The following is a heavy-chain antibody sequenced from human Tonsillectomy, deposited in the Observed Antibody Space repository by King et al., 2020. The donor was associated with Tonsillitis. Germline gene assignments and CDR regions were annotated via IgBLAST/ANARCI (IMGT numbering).Heavy chain of an antibody. J-gene: IGHJ3*02. CDR1: GGSINNGGYY. CDR3: AREPSYYRGAFDI. D-gene: IGHD4-23*01. Sequence: QLQESGPVLVKPSQTLSLTCAVSGGSINNGGYYWSWIRQHPGKGLEWVGHIYYSGSTYYNPSLKSRLGISLDTSKNQFSLNLKSLTAAATAVYYCAREPSYYRGAFDIWGQGTMVIVSS. CDR2: IYYSGST. V-gene: IGHV4-31*11.